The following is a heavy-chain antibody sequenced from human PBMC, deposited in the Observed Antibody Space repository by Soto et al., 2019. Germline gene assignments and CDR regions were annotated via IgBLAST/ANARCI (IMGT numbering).Heavy chain of an antibody. Sequence: ASVKVSCKASGYTFTSYAMHWVRQAPGQRLEWIGWINAGNGNTKYSQKFQGRVTITRDTSASTAYMELSSLRSEDTAVYYCADALGGGSSDPFEPWGQGTLVTVSS. CDR1: GYTFTSYA. D-gene: IGHD2-2*01. J-gene: IGHJ5*02. V-gene: IGHV1-3*01. CDR3: ADALGGGSSDPFEP. CDR2: INAGNGNT.